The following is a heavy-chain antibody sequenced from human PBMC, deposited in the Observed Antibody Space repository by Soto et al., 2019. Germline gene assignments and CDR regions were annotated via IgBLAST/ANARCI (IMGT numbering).Heavy chain of an antibody. D-gene: IGHD3-22*01. V-gene: IGHV4-59*12. CDR1: GGSISSYY. Sequence: PSETLSLTCTVSGGSISSYYWSWIRQPPGKGLEWIGYIYYSGITDYNPSPKSRVTISVDTSKSQFSLKLTSVTAEDTAVYYCARDDYPYYDDSSGYHFDYWGQGALVTVSS. CDR3: ARDDYPYYDDSSGYHFDY. CDR2: IYYSGIT. J-gene: IGHJ4*02.